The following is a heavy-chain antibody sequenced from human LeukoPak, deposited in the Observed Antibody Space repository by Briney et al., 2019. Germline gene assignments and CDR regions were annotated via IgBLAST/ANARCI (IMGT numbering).Heavy chain of an antibody. V-gene: IGHV3-48*03. CDR2: ISSSGRTI. D-gene: IGHD3-22*01. J-gene: IGHJ4*02. CDR1: GFTSSTYE. Sequence: GGSLRLSCAASGFTSSTYEMNWVRQAPGKGLEWVSYISSSGRTIYYADSVKGRFTISRDNAKNSLYLQMNSLRAEDTAAYYCARVNYYDSSGLDYWGQGTLVTVSS. CDR3: ARVNYYDSSGLDY.